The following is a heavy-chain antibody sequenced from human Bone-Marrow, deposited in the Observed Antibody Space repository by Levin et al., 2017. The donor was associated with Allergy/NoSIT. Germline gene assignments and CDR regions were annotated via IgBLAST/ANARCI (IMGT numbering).Heavy chain of an antibody. CDR3: TRLSPSSIQVNWFDP. Sequence: GESLKISCVASGFTFSSYTMNWVRQAPGKGLEWVSCITGSSYIDYADSVKGRFTISRDNGKNSLYLQMNRLRAEDTAVYYCTRLSPSSIQVNWFDPWGQGTLVTVSS. CDR2: ITGSSYI. CDR1: GFTFSSYT. V-gene: IGHV3-21*01. D-gene: IGHD3-16*02. J-gene: IGHJ5*02.